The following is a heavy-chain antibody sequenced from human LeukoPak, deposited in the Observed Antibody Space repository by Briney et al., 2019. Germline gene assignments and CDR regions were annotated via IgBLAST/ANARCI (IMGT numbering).Heavy chain of an antibody. Sequence: GGSLRLSCAASGFTFSSYSMNWVRQAPGKGLEWVSSISSSSSYIYYADSVKGRFTISRDNAKNSLYLQMNSLRAEDTAVYYCARDHGFYGGYSGPFDYWGQGTLVTVSS. CDR2: ISSSSSYI. CDR1: GFTFSSYS. D-gene: IGHD5-12*01. V-gene: IGHV3-21*01. J-gene: IGHJ4*02. CDR3: ARDHGFYGGYSGPFDY.